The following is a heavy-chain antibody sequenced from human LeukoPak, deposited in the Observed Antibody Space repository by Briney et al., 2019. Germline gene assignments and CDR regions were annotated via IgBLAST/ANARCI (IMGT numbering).Heavy chain of an antibody. CDR1: GGSFSGYY. CDR3: ARDSAETMDV. J-gene: IGHJ6*04. CDR2: INHSGST. V-gene: IGHV4-34*01. D-gene: IGHD2-21*01. Sequence: SETLSLTCAVYGGSFSGYYWSWIRQPPGKGLEWIGEINHSGSTNYNPSLKSRVTISVDTSKNQFSLKLSSVTAADTAVYYRARDSAETMDVWGKGTTVTISS.